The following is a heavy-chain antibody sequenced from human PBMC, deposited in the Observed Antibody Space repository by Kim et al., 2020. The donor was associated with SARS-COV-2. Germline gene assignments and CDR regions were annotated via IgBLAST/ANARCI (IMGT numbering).Heavy chain of an antibody. CDR3: ARGGFFRGYDY. Sequence: STHEADSVKGSLTNSRNDAKNKMNLQMNSLRVEDTAVYYCARGGFFRGYDYWGQGTLVTVSA. V-gene: IGHV3-66*01. CDR2: ST. J-gene: IGHJ4*02. D-gene: IGHD3-3*01.